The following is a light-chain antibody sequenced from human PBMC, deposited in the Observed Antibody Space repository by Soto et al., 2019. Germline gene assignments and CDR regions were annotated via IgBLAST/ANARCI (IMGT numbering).Light chain of an antibody. CDR3: QQSDSLWT. J-gene: IGKJ1*01. CDR1: QSISSW. CDR2: KAS. Sequence: DIQMTQSPSTLSASVGDTVTITCRASQSISSWLAWYQQKPGKAPKLLIYKASSLQTGVPSRFSGSGSGTEFPLTISSLHPDDVATYYCQQSDSLWTFGQGTKVEIK. V-gene: IGKV1-5*03.